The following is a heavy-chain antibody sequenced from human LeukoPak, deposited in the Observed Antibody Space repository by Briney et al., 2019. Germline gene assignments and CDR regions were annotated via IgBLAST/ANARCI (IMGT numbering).Heavy chain of an antibody. D-gene: IGHD3-22*01. Sequence: GGSLRPSCAASGFTFSSYWMSWVRQAPGKGLEWVANIKQDGSEKYYVDSVKGRFTISRDNAKNSLYLQMNSLRAEDTAVYYCARMYYYDSSDYWGQGTLVTVSS. V-gene: IGHV3-7*01. CDR3: ARMYYYDSSDY. CDR1: GFTFSSYW. CDR2: IKQDGSEK. J-gene: IGHJ4*02.